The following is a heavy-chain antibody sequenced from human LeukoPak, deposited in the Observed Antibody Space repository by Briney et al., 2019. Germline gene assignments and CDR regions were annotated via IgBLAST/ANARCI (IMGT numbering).Heavy chain of an antibody. CDR1: GGSIITTSYY. V-gene: IGHV4-39*07. D-gene: IGHD6-13*01. CDR2: IYYSGST. CDR3: ARGSRIAAGQFYFDC. J-gene: IGHJ4*02. Sequence: SETLSLTCTFSGGSIITTSYYWGWIRQPPGKGLEWIGSIYYSGSTYYNPSLKSRVTVSVDTSKTQFSLNLSSVTAADTAVYYCARGSRIAAGQFYFDCWGQGTLVTVSS.